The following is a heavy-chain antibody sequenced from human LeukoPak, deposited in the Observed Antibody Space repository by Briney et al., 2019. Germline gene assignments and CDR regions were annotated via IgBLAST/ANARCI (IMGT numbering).Heavy chain of an antibody. D-gene: IGHD3-3*01. CDR2: IYTSGST. CDR1: GGSISSGSYY. CDR3: ARAGRGITIFGVVIIEGVG. J-gene: IGHJ4*02. V-gene: IGHV4-61*02. Sequence: SETLSLTCTVSGGSISSGSYYWSWIRQPAGKGLEWIGRIYTSGSTNYNPSLKSRVTISVDTSKNQFSLKLSSVTAADTAVYYCARAGRGITIFGVVIIEGVGWGQGTLVTVSS.